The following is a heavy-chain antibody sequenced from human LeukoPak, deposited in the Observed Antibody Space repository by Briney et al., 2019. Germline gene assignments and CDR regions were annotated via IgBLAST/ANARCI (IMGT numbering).Heavy chain of an antibody. CDR2: ISGSGGST. V-gene: IGHV3-23*01. D-gene: IGHD6-19*01. J-gene: IGHJ3*02. Sequence: GGSLRLSCAASGFTFSSYAMSWVRQAPGKGLEWVSAISGSGGSTYYADSVKGRFTIFRDNSKNTLYLQMNSLRAEDTAVYYCAKDKEGYSSDWYHPTDAFDIWGQGTMVTVSS. CDR3: AKDKEGYSSDWYHPTDAFDI. CDR1: GFTFSSYA.